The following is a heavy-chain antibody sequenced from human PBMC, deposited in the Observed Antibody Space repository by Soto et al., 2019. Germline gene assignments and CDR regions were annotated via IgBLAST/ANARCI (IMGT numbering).Heavy chain of an antibody. Sequence: GASVKVSCKSSGYTFTSYGISWVRQAPGQGLEWMGWISAYNGITNYAQVFQGRVTMTTDTATTTAYMELTSLRSDDTAVYYCARLHSGSCDFLGQGTLVTVSS. CDR3: ARLHSGSCDF. D-gene: IGHD6-6*01. CDR2: ISAYNGIT. CDR1: GYTFTSYG. V-gene: IGHV1-18*04. J-gene: IGHJ4*02.